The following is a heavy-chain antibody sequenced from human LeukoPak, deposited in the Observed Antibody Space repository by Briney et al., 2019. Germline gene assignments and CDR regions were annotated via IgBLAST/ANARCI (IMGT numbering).Heavy chain of an antibody. CDR2: INPNSGGT. CDR3: ARGGIAARPPYYYYYMDV. J-gene: IGHJ6*03. V-gene: IGHV1-2*02. CDR1: GYTFTGCY. Sequence: AASVTVSCKASGYTFTGCYMHWVRQAPGQGLEWMGWINPNSGGTNYAQKFQGRVTMTRDTSISTAYMELSRLRSDDTAVYYCARGGIAARPPYYYYYMDVWGKGTTVTVSS. D-gene: IGHD6-6*01.